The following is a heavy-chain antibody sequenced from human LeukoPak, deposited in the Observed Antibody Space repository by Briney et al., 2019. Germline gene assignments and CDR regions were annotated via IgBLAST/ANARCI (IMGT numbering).Heavy chain of an antibody. V-gene: IGHV4-39*07. J-gene: IGHJ5*02. CDR3: ARGPFYDFWSGYYGWFDP. Sequence: SETLSLTCTVSGGSISSGSYYWSWIRQPPGKGLEWIGSIYHSGSTYYNPSLKSRVTISVDTSKNQFSLKLSSVTAADTAVYYCARGPFYDFWSGYYGWFDPWGQGTLVTVSS. CDR1: GGSISSGSYY. CDR2: IYHSGST. D-gene: IGHD3-3*01.